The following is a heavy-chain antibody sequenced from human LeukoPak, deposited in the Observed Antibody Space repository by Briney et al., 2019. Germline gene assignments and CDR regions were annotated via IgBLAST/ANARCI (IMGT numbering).Heavy chain of an antibody. J-gene: IGHJ6*03. CDR2: ISSSGSTI. CDR1: GFTFSSYD. D-gene: IGHD6-13*01. CDR3: SRETIAAAGTYDMDV. V-gene: IGHV3-48*03. Sequence: PGGSLRLSCAASGFTFSSYDMNWVRQAPGKGLEWVSYISSSGSTIYYADSVKGRFTISRDNAKNSLYLQMNSLRAEDTAVYYWSRETIAAAGTYDMDVWGEGTTVTVSS.